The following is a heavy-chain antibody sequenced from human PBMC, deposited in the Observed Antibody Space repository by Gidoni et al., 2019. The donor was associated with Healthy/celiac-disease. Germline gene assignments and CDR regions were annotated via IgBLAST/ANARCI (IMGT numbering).Heavy chain of an antibody. Sequence: QVQLVQSGAEVKKPGASVKVSCKASGDTFPSYGIRWVRQAPGQGLEWMGWIRAYNGNTNYAQKRQGRVTMTTDTSTSTAYMELRSLRADDTAVYYCARDLVGVVNNRGGYYGMDVWGQGTTVTVSS. J-gene: IGHJ6*02. D-gene: IGHD3-3*01. CDR3: ARDLVGVVNNRGGYYGMDV. CDR2: IRAYNGNT. V-gene: IGHV1-18*01. CDR1: GDTFPSYG.